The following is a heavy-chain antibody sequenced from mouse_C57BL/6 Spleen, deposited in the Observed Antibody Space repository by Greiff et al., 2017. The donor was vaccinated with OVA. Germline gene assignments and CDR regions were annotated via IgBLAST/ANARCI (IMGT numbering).Heavy chain of an antibody. V-gene: IGHV1-59*01. CDR1: GYTFTSYW. D-gene: IGHD1-1*01. CDR3: AREGYYGSYYAMDY. Sequence: VQLQQPGAELVRPGTSVKLSCKASGYTFTSYWMHWVKQRPGQGLEWIGVIDPSDSYTNYNQKFKGKATLTVDTSSSTAYMQLSSLTSEDSAVYDCAREGYYGSYYAMDYWGQGTSVTVSS. J-gene: IGHJ4*01. CDR2: IDPSDSYT.